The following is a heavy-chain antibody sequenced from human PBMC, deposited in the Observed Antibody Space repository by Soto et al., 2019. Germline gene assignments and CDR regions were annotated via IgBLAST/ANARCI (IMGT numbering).Heavy chain of an antibody. CDR2: INPSGGST. V-gene: IGHV1-46*01. Sequence: ASVKVSCKASGYTFTSYYMHWVRQAPGQGLEWMGIINPSGGSTSYAQKFQGRDTMTRDTSTSTVYMELSSLRSEDTAVYYCARVGSIAANVDYFDYWGQGTLVTVSS. J-gene: IGHJ4*02. D-gene: IGHD6-6*01. CDR1: GYTFTSYY. CDR3: ARVGSIAANVDYFDY.